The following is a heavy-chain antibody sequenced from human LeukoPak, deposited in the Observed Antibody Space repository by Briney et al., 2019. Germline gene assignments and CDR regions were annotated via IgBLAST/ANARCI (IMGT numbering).Heavy chain of an antibody. CDR1: GFTVSSNY. CDR2: IYSGGST. V-gene: IGHV3-53*01. J-gene: IGHJ5*02. CDR3: ARDVAVAGYNWFDP. D-gene: IGHD6-19*01. Sequence: GGSLRLSCAASGFTVSSNYMSWVRQAPGKGLEWVSVIYSGGSTYYADSVKGRFTISRDNSKNTLYPQMNSLRAEDTAVYYCARDVAVAGYNWFDPWGQGTLVTVSS.